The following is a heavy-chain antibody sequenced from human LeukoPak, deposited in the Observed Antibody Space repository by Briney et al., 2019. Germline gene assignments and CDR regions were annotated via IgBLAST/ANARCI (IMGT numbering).Heavy chain of an antibody. CDR3: ASRTALPYFDLLLGDGPGYFDY. CDR2: TNDGGST. D-gene: IGHD3-9*01. CDR1: GGSFSGYY. J-gene: IGHJ4*02. V-gene: IGHV4-34*01. Sequence: SETLSLTCAVYGGSFSGYYWSWIRQPPGKGLEWIGETNDGGSTNYNPSLKSRVTISVDTSKNQFSLKLSSVTAADTAVYYCASRTALPYFDLLLGDGPGYFDYWGQGTLVTVSS.